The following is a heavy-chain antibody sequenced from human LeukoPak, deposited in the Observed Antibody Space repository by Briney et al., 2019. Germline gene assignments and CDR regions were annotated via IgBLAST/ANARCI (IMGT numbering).Heavy chain of an antibody. Sequence: QPGGSLRLSCAASGFTFSSYGMSWVRQAPGKGLEWVSAISGSGGSTYYADSVKGRFTISRDNSKNTLYLQMNSLRAEDTAVYYCARGYSYGASGFDYWGQGTLVTVSS. V-gene: IGHV3-23*01. D-gene: IGHD5-18*01. J-gene: IGHJ4*02. CDR2: ISGSGGST. CDR1: GFTFSSYG. CDR3: ARGYSYGASGFDY.